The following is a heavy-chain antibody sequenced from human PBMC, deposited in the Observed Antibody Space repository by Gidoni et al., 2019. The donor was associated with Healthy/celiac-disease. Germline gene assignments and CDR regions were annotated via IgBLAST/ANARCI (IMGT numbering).Heavy chain of an antibody. Sequence: CAASGFTFSSYSMNWVRQAPGKGLEWVSSISSSSSYIYYADSVKGRFTISRDNAKNSLYLQMNSLRAEDTAVYYCARDRPLWFGADWGQGTLVTVSS. J-gene: IGHJ4*02. CDR1: GFTFSSYS. CDR3: ARDRPLWFGAD. D-gene: IGHD3-10*01. CDR2: ISSSSSYI. V-gene: IGHV3-21*01.